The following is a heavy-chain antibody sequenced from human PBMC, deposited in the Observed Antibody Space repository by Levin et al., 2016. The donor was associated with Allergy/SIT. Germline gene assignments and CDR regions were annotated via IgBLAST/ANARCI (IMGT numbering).Heavy chain of an antibody. V-gene: IGHV1-69*13. CDR3: ARRSGPTITVGYYYYYGMDV. Sequence: SVKVSCKASGDTFSSYAISWVRQAPGQGLEWMGGIIPLFGTANYAQKFQGRVTITADESTGTAYMDLSSLRSDDTAVYYCARRSGPTITVGYYYYYGMDVWGQGTTVTVSS. J-gene: IGHJ6*02. D-gene: IGHD5-24*01. CDR2: IIPLFGTA. CDR1: GDTFSSYA.